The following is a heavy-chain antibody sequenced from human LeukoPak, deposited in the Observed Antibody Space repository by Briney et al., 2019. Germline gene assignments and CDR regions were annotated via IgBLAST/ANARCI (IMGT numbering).Heavy chain of an antibody. D-gene: IGHD5-24*01. CDR1: GYTFTSYY. CDR3: ARVRSRDGYRLFDY. J-gene: IGHJ4*02. V-gene: IGHV1-46*01. Sequence: ASVKVSCKASGYTFTSYYMHWVRQAPGQGLEWMGIINPSGCSTSYAQMFQGRVTMTRDMSTSTVYMELSSLRSEDTAVYYCARVRSRDGYRLFDYWGQGTLVTVSS. CDR2: INPSGCST.